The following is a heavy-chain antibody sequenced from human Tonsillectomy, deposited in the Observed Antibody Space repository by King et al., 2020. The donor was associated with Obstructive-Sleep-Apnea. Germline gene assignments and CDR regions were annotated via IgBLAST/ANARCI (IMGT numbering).Heavy chain of an antibody. CDR2: IDWDDDK. V-gene: IGHV2-70*15. D-gene: IGHD3-10*01. Sequence: VTLKESGPALVKPTQTLTLTCTFSGFSLSTSGMCVSWIRQPPGKALDWLARIDWDDDKYYSTSLKTRLTISKDTSKNQVVLTMTNMDPVYTATYYCARSHPRGSGSYYGPCPRFYYGMDVWGQGTTVTVSS. CDR3: ARSHPRGSGSYYGPCPRFYYGMDV. CDR1: GFSLSTSGMC. J-gene: IGHJ6*02.